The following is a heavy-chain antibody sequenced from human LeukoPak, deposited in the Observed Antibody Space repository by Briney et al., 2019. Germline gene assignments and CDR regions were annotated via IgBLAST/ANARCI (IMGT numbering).Heavy chain of an antibody. CDR1: GGSITGYY. J-gene: IGHJ4*02. Sequence: PSETLSLTCTVSGGSITGYYWSWIRQPPGKGLEWIGHTYYSGTTNYNPSLKSRVTISVDTPKNQFSLKLTSVTAADTAVYYCARQNPAASGQGLDYWGQGTLVTVSS. D-gene: IGHD6-13*01. CDR3: ARQNPAASGQGLDY. V-gene: IGHV4-59*08. CDR2: TYYSGTT.